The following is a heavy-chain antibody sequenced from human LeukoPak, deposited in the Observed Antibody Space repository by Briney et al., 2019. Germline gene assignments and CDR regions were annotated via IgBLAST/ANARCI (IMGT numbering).Heavy chain of an antibody. CDR3: ARDFCSSTSCSFDY. CDR2: IWYDGSNK. V-gene: IGHV3-33*08. Sequence: GGSLRLSCAASGFTFSSYGMHWVHQAPGKGLEWVAVIWYDGSNKYYADSVKGRFTISRDNSKNTLYLQMNSLRAEDTAVYYCARDFCSSTSCSFDYWGQGTLVTVSS. J-gene: IGHJ4*02. D-gene: IGHD2-2*01. CDR1: GFTFSSYG.